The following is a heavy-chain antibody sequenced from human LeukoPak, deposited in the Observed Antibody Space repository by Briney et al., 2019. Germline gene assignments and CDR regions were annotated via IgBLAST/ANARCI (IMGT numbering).Heavy chain of an antibody. V-gene: IGHV4-38-2*02. Sequence: SETLSLTCAVSGDSISSGYCWGWFRQPPGKGLEWIGSICYSGSTYYNPSLKSRVTISVDTSKNQFSLKLKSVTAADTAVYYCARDYGYSNAADAFDIWGQGTMVTVSS. CDR2: ICYSGST. D-gene: IGHD6-13*01. CDR1: GDSISSGYC. CDR3: ARDYGYSNAADAFDI. J-gene: IGHJ3*02.